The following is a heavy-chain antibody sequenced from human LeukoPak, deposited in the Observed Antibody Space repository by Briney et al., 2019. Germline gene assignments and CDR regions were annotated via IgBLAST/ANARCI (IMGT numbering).Heavy chain of an antibody. CDR2: IIPNSGGT. CDR3: AISYCSSSSCPWYFDY. V-gene: IGHV1-2*02. Sequence: ASVKVSCKASGYTFSDYYMHWVRQAPGQGLEWMGWIIPNSGGTNYAQKFQGRVTMTRDTSIRTAYVELSRLRFDDTAMYYCAISYCSSSSCPWYFDYWGQGTLVTVSS. J-gene: IGHJ4*02. D-gene: IGHD2-2*01. CDR1: GYTFSDYY.